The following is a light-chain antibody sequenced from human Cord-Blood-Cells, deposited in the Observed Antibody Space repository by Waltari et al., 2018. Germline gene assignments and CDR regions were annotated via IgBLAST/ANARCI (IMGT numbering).Light chain of an antibody. CDR2: KDS. CDR3: QAADSSGTYWV. Sequence: SEPTQHRPVAVYPGQIDSITCPGDALPKQYANWYQQKPGQAPVLVIYKDSERPSGIPERFSGSSSGTTVTLSISGVQAEDEADYYWQAADSSGTYWVFGGGTKLTVL. CDR1: ALPKQY. J-gene: IGLJ3*02. V-gene: IGLV3-25*03.